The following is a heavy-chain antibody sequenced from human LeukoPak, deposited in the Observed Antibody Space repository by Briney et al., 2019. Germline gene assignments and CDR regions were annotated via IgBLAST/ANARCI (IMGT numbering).Heavy chain of an antibody. CDR2: IGVAGDT. J-gene: IGHJ2*01. D-gene: IGHD2-15*01. CDR1: GFTFSSYD. V-gene: IGHV3-13*01. Sequence: GGSLRLSCAASGFTFSSYDFHWVRQAPGKGLEWVSAIGVAGDTYYADSVKGRSTISRENAANSLYLQMHSLRAGDTALYYCTREFCGSRAACAGGFYYDVWGRGTLVTVSS. CDR3: TREFCGSRAACAGGFYYDV.